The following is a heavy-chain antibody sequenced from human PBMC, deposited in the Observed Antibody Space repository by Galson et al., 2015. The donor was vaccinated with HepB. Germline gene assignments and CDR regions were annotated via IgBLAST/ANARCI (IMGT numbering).Heavy chain of an antibody. CDR2: IIPILGIA. CDR3: ARDRFGEYNWFDP. D-gene: IGHD3-10*01. CDR1: GGTFSSYT. Sequence: SVKVSCKASGGTFSSYTINWVRQAPGQGLEWMGRIIPILGIANYAQKFQGRVTITADKSTSTAYMELSSLRSEDTVVYYCARDRFGEYNWFDPWGQGTLVTVSS. J-gene: IGHJ5*02. V-gene: IGHV1-69*02.